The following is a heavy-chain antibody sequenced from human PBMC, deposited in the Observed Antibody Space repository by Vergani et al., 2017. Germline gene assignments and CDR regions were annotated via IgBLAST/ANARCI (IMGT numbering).Heavy chain of an antibody. V-gene: IGHV4-34*01. CDR1: GGSFTSYH. D-gene: IGHD4-11*01. CDR3: ARVNTETNGHLYYYYYMDV. J-gene: IGHJ6*03. Sequence: QVQLQQWGGGLLKPSETLSLTCVVNGGSFTSYHWTWIRQSPGEGLEWVGDIDHTVRPDYNPSLKSRLTISVDKSRNQFSLTLNSVTATDTAIYFCARVNTETNGHLYYYYYMDVWGQGTAVTVS. CDR2: IDHTVRP.